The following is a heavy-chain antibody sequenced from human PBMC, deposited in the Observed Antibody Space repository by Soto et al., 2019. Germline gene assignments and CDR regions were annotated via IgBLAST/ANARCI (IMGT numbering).Heavy chain of an antibody. D-gene: IGHD1-1*01. Sequence: SGPTLVNPTQTLTLTCTFSGFSLSTSGMCVSWIRQPPGKALEWLALIDWDDDKYYSTSLKTRLTIYKNTSKNQVVLTMTNMDPVDTATYYCARIERTYYGMDVWGQGTTVTVSS. J-gene: IGHJ6*02. CDR3: ARIERTYYGMDV. CDR2: IDWDDDK. CDR1: GFSLSTSGMC. V-gene: IGHV2-70*01.